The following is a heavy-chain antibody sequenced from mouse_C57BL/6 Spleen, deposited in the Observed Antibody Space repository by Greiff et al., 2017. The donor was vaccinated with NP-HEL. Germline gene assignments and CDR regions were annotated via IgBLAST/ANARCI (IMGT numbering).Heavy chain of an antibody. D-gene: IGHD1-1*01. Sequence: VQLKESGPELVKPGASVKISCKASGYSFTDYNMNWVKQSNGKSLEWIGIINPNSGTTNYNQKFKGKATLTVDQSSSTAYMQLNSLTSEDSAVYYCTRHVSGSSYNAMDYWGQGTSVTVSS. CDR3: TRHVSGSSYNAMDY. CDR1: GYSFTDYN. V-gene: IGHV1-39*01. CDR2: INPNSGTT. J-gene: IGHJ4*01.